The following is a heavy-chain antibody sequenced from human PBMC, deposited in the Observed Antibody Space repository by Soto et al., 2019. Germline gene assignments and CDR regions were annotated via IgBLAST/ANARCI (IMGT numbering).Heavy chain of an antibody. CDR3: VEGQYYFDY. J-gene: IGHJ4*02. V-gene: IGHV3-30*03. CDR1: GFPFTSYS. CDR2: ISYDGSDK. Sequence: QVQLVESGGGVVQPGRSLRLSCAASGFPFTSYSRHWVREGPDTGLERVAIISYDGSDKYYADSVKGRFTISRDNSKNTLYLQMNSLRPEDTALYYCVEGQYYFDYRGQGTLVLVSS.